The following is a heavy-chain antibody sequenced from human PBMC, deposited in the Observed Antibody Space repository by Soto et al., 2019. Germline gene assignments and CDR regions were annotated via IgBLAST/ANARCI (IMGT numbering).Heavy chain of an antibody. J-gene: IGHJ4*02. CDR3: VMRAGDY. D-gene: IGHD3-16*01. Sequence: EVQLMESGGGVARPGGSLRLSWATSGFTFSSNSMNWVRQVTGKRLEWVSGIGAGDDTTYYTDSVEGRFTISRDDSKGTLYLQMNSLKVEDTAIYFCVMRAGDYWGQGTLVTVSS. V-gene: IGHV3-23*01. CDR2: IGAGDDTT. CDR1: GFTFSSNS.